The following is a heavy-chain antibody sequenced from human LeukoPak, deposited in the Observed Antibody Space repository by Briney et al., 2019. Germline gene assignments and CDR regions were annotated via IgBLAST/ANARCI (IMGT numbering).Heavy chain of an antibody. V-gene: IGHV4-39*07. J-gene: IGHJ4*02. Sequence: KPSETLSLTCTVSGGSISSSSYYWGWIRQPPGKGLEWIGSIYYSGSTYYNPSLKSRVTISVDTSKNQFSLKLSSVTAADTAVYYCARGGYGDYSDYWGQGTLVTVSS. CDR3: ARGGYGDYSDY. CDR1: GGSISSSSYY. CDR2: IYYSGST. D-gene: IGHD4-17*01.